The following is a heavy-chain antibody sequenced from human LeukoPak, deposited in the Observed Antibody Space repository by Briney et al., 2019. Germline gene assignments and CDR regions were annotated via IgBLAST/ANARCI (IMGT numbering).Heavy chain of an antibody. Sequence: PSQTLSLTCTVSGGSISSGGYYWSWIRQPPGKGLEWIGYIYHSGSTYYNPSLKSRVTISVDRSKNQFSLKLSSVTAADTAVYYCARLTGGSWPLDYWGQGTLVTVSS. J-gene: IGHJ4*02. D-gene: IGHD6-13*01. CDR3: ARLTGGSWPLDY. CDR1: GGSISSGGYY. CDR2: IYHSGST. V-gene: IGHV4-30-2*01.